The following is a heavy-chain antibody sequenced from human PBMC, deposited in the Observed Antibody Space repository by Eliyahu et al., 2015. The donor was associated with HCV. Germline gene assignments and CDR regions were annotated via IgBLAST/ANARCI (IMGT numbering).Heavy chain of an antibody. CDR3: ARGSIAPDV. J-gene: IGHJ6*02. V-gene: IGHV4-4*07. D-gene: IGHD6-6*01. CDR2: IFPSGST. Sequence: QVQLQESGPGLVKPSETLSLTCXVSGASLDXYYWSWIRQPAGKGLEWIGRIFPSGSTNYNPSLKSRVTMSVDTSKNQFSLRLTSVTAADTAVYYCARGSIAPDVWGQGTTVIVAS. CDR1: GASLDXYY.